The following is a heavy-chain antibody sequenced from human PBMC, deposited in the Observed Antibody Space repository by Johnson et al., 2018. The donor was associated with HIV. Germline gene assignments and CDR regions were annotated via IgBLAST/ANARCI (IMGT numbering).Heavy chain of an antibody. D-gene: IGHD2-15*01. CDR2: IKQDGSER. CDR1: GFTFSSYW. CDR3: ARSRDCSGGSCPDAFDI. J-gene: IGHJ3*02. V-gene: IGHV3-7*02. Sequence: VQLVESGGGVVQPGMSLRLSCAASGFTFSSYWMSWVRQAPGKGLEWVANIKQDGSERYYVDSMKGRFTISRDNSKNTLYLQMNSLRAEDTAVYYCARSRDCSGGSCPDAFDIWGQGTMVTVSS.